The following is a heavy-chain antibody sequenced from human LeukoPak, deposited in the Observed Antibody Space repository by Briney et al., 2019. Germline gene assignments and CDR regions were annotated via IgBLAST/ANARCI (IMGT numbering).Heavy chain of an antibody. CDR1: GSTFTSYD. V-gene: IGHV1-8*01. J-gene: IGHJ5*02. D-gene: IGHD3-3*01. Sequence: ASVKVSCKASGSTFTSYDINWVRQATGQGLEWMGWMNPNSGNTGYAQKFQGRVTMTRNTSISTAYMELSSLRSEDTAVYYCARGRDWRYNWFDPWGQGTLVTVSS. CDR2: MNPNSGNT. CDR3: ARGRDWRYNWFDP.